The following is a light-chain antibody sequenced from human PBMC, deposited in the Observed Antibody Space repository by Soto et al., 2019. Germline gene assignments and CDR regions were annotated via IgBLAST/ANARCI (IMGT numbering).Light chain of an antibody. CDR2: DAS. J-gene: IGKJ5*01. CDR3: QQYGSSPPIN. Sequence: EIVLTQSPGTLSLSPGERATLSCRASQSVSSSSLAWYQQKPGQAPRLLIYDASSRATGIPDRFSGSGSGTDFTLTISRLEPEDFAVYYCQQYGSSPPINFGQGTRLEIK. V-gene: IGKV3-20*01. CDR1: QSVSSSS.